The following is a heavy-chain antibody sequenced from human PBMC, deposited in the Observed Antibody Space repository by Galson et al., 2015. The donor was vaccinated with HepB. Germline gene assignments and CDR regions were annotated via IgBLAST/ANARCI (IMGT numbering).Heavy chain of an antibody. J-gene: IGHJ5*02. D-gene: IGHD3-3*01. CDR3: TTITGGLDFDP. CDR1: GFTFSNAW. V-gene: IGHV3-15*01. CDR2: IKSKTDGGTT. Sequence: SLRLSCAASGFTFSNAWMSWVRQAPGKGLEWVGRIKSKTDGGTTDYAAPVKGRFTISRDDSKNTLYLQMNSLKTEDTAVYYCTTITGGLDFDPWGQGTLVTVSS.